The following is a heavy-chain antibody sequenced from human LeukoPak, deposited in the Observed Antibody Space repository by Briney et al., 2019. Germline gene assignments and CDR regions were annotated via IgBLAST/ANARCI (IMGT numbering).Heavy chain of an antibody. J-gene: IGHJ3*02. CDR3: ARDSSGYYFDI. Sequence: SQTLSLTCTVSGGSISSGDYYWSWIRQPPGMGLEWIGYIYYSGSTYYNPSLKSRVTISVDTSKNQFSLKLSSVTAADTAVYYCARDSSGYYFDIWGQGTMVTVSS. CDR2: IYYSGST. D-gene: IGHD3-22*01. CDR1: GGSISSGDYY. V-gene: IGHV4-30-4*01.